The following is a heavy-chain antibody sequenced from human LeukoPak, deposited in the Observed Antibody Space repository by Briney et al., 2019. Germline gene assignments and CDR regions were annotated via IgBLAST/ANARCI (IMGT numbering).Heavy chain of an antibody. V-gene: IGHV4-39*07. CDR1: GGSISSSSYY. D-gene: IGHD2-2*01. Sequence: SETLSLTCTVSGGSISSSSYYWGWIRQPPGKGLEWIGSIYYSGSTYYNPSLKSRVTISVDTSKNQFSLKLSSVTAADTAVYYCARDAVVVPAANPSNWFDPWGQGTLVTVSS. CDR3: ARDAVVVPAANPSNWFDP. J-gene: IGHJ5*02. CDR2: IYYSGST.